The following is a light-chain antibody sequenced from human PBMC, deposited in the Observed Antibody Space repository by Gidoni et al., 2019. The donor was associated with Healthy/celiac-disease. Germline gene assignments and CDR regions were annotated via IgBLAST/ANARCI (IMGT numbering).Light chain of an antibody. J-gene: IGKJ2*01. CDR2: ATS. V-gene: IGKV3-20*01. CDR3: QQYGSSPLYT. CDR1: QSVSSSY. Sequence: DIVLTPSPGTLSLSPGERATLSCRASQSVSSSYLAWYQQKPGQAPRLLIYATSSRATGIPDRFSGSGSGTDFTLTISRLEPEDFAVYYCQQYGSSPLYTFGQGTKLEIK.